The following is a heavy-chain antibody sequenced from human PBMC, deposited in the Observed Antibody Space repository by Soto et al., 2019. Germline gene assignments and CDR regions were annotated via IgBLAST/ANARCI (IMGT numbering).Heavy chain of an antibody. CDR1: GGSISSSSYY. CDR3: ARQAPVGATILEFDY. Sequence: QLQLQESGPGLVKPSETLSLTCTVSGGSISSSSYYWGWIRQPPGKGLEWIGSIYYSGSTYYNPSLKSRVTISVDTSKNQFSLKLSSVTAADTAVYYCARQAPVGATILEFDYWGQGTLVTVSS. J-gene: IGHJ4*02. V-gene: IGHV4-39*01. CDR2: IYYSGST. D-gene: IGHD1-26*01.